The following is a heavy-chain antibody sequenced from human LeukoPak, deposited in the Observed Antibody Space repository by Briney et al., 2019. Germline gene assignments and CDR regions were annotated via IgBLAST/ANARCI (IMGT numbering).Heavy chain of an antibody. D-gene: IGHD2-21*01. V-gene: IGHV4-59*08. CDR2: IYYSGST. CDR1: GGSLSSHY. J-gene: IGHJ4*02. CDR3: ARLHEIGLFFHY. Sequence: PSETLSLTCTVSGGSLSSHYWSWIRQSPGKGLEWIGYIYYSGSTNYSPSLMSRVTMSVDTSKNQFSLRLSSVTAADTAVYYCARLHEIGLFFHYWGWGTPVTVSS.